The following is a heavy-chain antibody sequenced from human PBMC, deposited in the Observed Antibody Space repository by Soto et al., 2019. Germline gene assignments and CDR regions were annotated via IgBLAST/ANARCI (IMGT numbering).Heavy chain of an antibody. D-gene: IGHD6-19*01. CDR2: MDIDGSTT. CDR3: AKPFWAVSLAYH. J-gene: IGHJ5*02. Sequence: EVQLVESGGGLVQPGGSLRLSCAASGFTFKSYWMHWVRQVPGKGLEWVARMDIDGSTTNYADFVKGRFTISRDNAKNIHHLQKGSRRPEDTAEYYCAKPFWAVSLAYHWGQGTLVTVSS. CDR1: GFTFKSYW. V-gene: IGHV3-74*01.